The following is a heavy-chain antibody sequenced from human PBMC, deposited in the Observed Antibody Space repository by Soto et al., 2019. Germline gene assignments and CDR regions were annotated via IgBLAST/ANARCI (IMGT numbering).Heavy chain of an antibody. CDR2: IIPILGIA. D-gene: IGHD3-22*01. Sequence: GASVKVSCKASGGTFSSYTISWVRQAPGQGLEWMGRIIPILGIANYAQKFQGRVTITADKSTSTAYMELSSLRSEDTAVYYCARGDSSGNNWFDPWGQGTLVTVSS. CDR1: GGTFSSYT. J-gene: IGHJ5*02. V-gene: IGHV1-69*02. CDR3: ARGDSSGNNWFDP.